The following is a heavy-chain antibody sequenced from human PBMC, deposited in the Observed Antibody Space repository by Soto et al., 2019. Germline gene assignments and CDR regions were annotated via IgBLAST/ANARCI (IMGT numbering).Heavy chain of an antibody. V-gene: IGHV4-39*01. CDR2: IYYSGST. Sequence: QLQLQESGPGLVKPSETLSLTCTVSGGSISSSSYYWGWIRQPPGKGLEWIGSIYYSGSTYYNPSLKSRVTISVDTSKNQFSLKLSSVTAADTAVYYCARLGYSYDTSILYFDYWGQGTLVTVSS. D-gene: IGHD5-18*01. CDR3: ARLGYSYDTSILYFDY. CDR1: GGSISSSSYY. J-gene: IGHJ4*02.